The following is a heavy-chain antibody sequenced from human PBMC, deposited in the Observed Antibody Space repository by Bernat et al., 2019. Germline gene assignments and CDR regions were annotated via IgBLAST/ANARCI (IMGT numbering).Heavy chain of an antibody. CDR3: AKRVRVAVAGYFDY. D-gene: IGHD6-19*01. CDR2: ISGSGGST. J-gene: IGHJ4*02. V-gene: IGHV3-23*01. CDR1: GFTFSSYA. Sequence: EVQLLESGGGLVQPGGSLRPSCAASGFTFSSYAMSWVRQAPGKGLEWVSAISGSGGSTYYADSVEGRFTISRDNSKNTLYLHMNSLRAEDTAVYYCAKRVRVAVAGYFDYWGQGTLVTVSS.